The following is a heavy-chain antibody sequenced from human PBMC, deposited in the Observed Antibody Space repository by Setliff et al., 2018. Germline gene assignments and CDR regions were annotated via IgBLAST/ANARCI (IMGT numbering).Heavy chain of an antibody. Sequence: GESLKISCKGSGYSFTDYWIAWVRQTPGKGLEWMGTIYPGNADNRYSPSFQGQVTISTDTSINTAFLQWNNLKASDTAVYYCARRGERFFNWFDPWGQGTLVTVSS. CDR1: GYSFTDYW. J-gene: IGHJ5*02. CDR2: IYPGNADN. CDR3: ARRGERFFNWFDP. D-gene: IGHD2-21*01. V-gene: IGHV5-51*01.